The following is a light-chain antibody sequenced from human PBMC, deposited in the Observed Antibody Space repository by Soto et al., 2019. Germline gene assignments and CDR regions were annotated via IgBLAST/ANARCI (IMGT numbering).Light chain of an antibody. CDR3: QQSYSTPVT. Sequence: DIQMTQSPSAMSASVGDRVTITCRASQDISNSLAWLQQRPGKVPKRLIYPAPSLQSGVPSRFSGSRSGTEFTLTISSLQPEDFATYYCQQSYSTPVTFGQGTKLEIK. J-gene: IGKJ2*01. CDR1: QDISNS. CDR2: PAP. V-gene: IGKV1-17*03.